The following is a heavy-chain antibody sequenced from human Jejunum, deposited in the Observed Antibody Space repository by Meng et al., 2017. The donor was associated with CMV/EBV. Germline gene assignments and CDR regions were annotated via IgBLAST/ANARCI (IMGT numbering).Heavy chain of an antibody. CDR3: ARGYSDFDY. Sequence: TVAGDSVTTRGHFWSWIRQSPGKGLEWIGYISYSATTQYNPSFRSRVSILVDASNSQFSLKLTSVTVADTAIYFCARGYSDFDYWGQGTLVTVSS. J-gene: IGHJ4*02. V-gene: IGHV4-61*08. D-gene: IGHD5-18*01. CDR1: GDSVTTRGHF. CDR2: ISYSATT.